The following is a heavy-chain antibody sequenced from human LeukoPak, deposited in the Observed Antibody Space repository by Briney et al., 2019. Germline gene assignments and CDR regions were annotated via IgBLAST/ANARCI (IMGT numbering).Heavy chain of an antibody. CDR2: ISHDGSKT. CDR3: AKDRYQLLGTVYYFDY. D-gene: IGHD2-2*01. V-gene: IGHV3-30*18. CDR1: GFTFSNYG. Sequence: PGGSLRLSCAASGFTFSNYGMHWVRQAPGKGLEWVAVISHDGSKTYYSDSVKGRFTISRDNSKNRLSLQMNSLRAEDTAVYYCAKDRYQLLGTVYYFDYWGQGTLVTVSS. J-gene: IGHJ4*02.